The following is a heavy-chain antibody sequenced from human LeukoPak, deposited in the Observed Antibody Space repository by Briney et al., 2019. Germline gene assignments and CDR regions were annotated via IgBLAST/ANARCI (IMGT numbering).Heavy chain of an antibody. CDR2: IIPIFGTA. V-gene: IGHV1-69*05. Sequence: SVKVSCKASGGTFSSYAISWVRQAPGQGLEWMGGIIPIFGTANYAQKFQGRVSMTRNTAISTAYMELSSLTSEDTAVYYCARDGSKWNFDYWGQGTLVTVSS. CDR1: GGTFSSYA. CDR3: ARDGSKWNFDY. J-gene: IGHJ4*02. D-gene: IGHD6-13*01.